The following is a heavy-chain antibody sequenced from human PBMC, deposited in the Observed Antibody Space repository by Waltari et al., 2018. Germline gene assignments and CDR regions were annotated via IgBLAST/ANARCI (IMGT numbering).Heavy chain of an antibody. V-gene: IGHV4-39*07. D-gene: IGHD6-19*01. Sequence: QLQLQESGPGLVKPSETLSLTCTVSGGSISSSSYYWGWIRQPPGKGLEWIGSIYYSRSTYYNPSLKSRVTISVDTSKNQFSLKLSSVTAADTAVYYCARDSGWSRTTGGFDPWGQGTLVTVSS. CDR2: IYYSRST. CDR3: ARDSGWSRTTGGFDP. CDR1: GGSISSSSYY. J-gene: IGHJ5*02.